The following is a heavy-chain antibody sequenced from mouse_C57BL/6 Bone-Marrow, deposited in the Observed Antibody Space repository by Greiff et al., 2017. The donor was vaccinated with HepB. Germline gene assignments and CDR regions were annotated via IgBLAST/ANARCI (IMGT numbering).Heavy chain of an antibody. CDR3: AGGYGSSPFAY. V-gene: IGHV1-52*01. D-gene: IGHD1-1*01. CDR1: GYTFTSYW. J-gene: IGHJ3*01. Sequence: QVQLQQPGAELVRPGSSVKLSCKASGYTFTSYWMHWVKQRPIQGLEWIGNIDPSDSETHYNQKFKDKATLTVDKSSSTAYMQLSSLTSEDSAVYYCAGGYGSSPFAYWGQGTLVTVSA. CDR2: IDPSDSET.